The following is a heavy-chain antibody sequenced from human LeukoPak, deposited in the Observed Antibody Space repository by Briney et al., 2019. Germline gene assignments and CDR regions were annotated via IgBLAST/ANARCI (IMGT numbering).Heavy chain of an antibody. CDR1: GFTFSSYG. CDR2: ISYDGSNK. J-gene: IGHJ4*02. CDR3: AKDDSNSPFDY. Sequence: GRSLRLSCAASGFTFSSYGMHWVRQAPGKGLEWVAVISYDGSNKYYADSVKGPFTISRDNSKNTLYLQMNSLRAEDTAVYYCAKDDSNSPFDYWGQGTLVTVSS. D-gene: IGHD6-6*01. V-gene: IGHV3-30*18.